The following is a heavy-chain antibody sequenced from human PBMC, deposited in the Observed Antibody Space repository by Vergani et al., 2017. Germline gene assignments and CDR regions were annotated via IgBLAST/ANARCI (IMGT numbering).Heavy chain of an antibody. CDR2: IYYSGST. J-gene: IGHJ6*02. CDR3: ARVEIAALAYYYGMDV. Sequence: QVQLQESGPGLVKPSQTLSLTCTVSGGSISSGGYYWSWIRQHPGKGLEWIGYIYYSGSTYYNPSLKSRVTISVDTSKNQFSLKLSSVTAADPAVYYCARVEIAALAYYYGMDVWGQGTTVTVSS. D-gene: IGHD6-13*01. V-gene: IGHV4-31*03. CDR1: GGSISSGGYY.